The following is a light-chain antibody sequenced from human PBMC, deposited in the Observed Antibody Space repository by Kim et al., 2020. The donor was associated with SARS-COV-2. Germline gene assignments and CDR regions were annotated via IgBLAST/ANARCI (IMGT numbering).Light chain of an antibody. J-gene: IGLJ2*01. CDR1: SANVGARFG. Sequence: GEGGTSSGTRSSANVGARFGVHWYQQLPGTVPKLLIYGNNNRPSGVPDRFSGSKSGTSASLAITGLQAEDEADYYCLSHGSSLSVAFGGGTQLTVL. CDR2: GNN. V-gene: IGLV1-40*01. CDR3: LSHGSSLSVA.